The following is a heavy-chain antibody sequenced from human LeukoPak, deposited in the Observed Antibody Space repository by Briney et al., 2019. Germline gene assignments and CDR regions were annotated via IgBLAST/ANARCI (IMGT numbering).Heavy chain of an antibody. V-gene: IGHV4-59*12. CDR3: ARVRNQYYFDY. CDR2: IYYSGST. CDR1: GGSISSYY. J-gene: IGHJ4*02. D-gene: IGHD1-1*01. Sequence: PSETLSLTCTVSGGSISSYYWSWIRQPPGKGLEWIGYIYYSGSTNYNPSLKSRVTISVDTSKNQFSLKLSSVTAADTAVYYCARVRNQYYFDYWGQGTLVTVSS.